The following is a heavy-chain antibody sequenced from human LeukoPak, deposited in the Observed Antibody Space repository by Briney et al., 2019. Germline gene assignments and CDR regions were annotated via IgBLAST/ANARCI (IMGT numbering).Heavy chain of an antibody. CDR1: GGSFSGYY. CDR3: ARGRRGRRGYSFPIGNWFDP. CDR2: INHSGST. J-gene: IGHJ5*02. D-gene: IGHD5-18*01. Sequence: SETLSLTCAVYGGSFSGYYWSWIRQPPGKGLEWIGEINHSGSTNYNPSLKSRVTISVDTSKNQFSLKLSSVTAADTAVYYCARGRRGRRGYSFPIGNWFDPWGQGTLVTVSS. V-gene: IGHV4-34*01.